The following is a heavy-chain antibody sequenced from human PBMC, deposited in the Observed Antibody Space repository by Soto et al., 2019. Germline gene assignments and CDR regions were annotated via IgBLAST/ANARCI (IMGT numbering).Heavy chain of an antibody. CDR3: ARLTVPLDIVVLPTAPFDY. D-gene: IGHD2-15*01. CDR1: GYTFIDYY. CDR2: INPKRGAT. Sequence: VQLVQSGAEVKKPGASVKVSCKASGYTFIDYYIHWVRQAPGQGLEWMVWINPKRGATHSAQKFQGRVTMTRDASITTAYLELSRLRSGDTAVYFCARLTVPLDIVVLPTAPFDYWGQGTLVTVSS. V-gene: IGHV1-2*02. J-gene: IGHJ4*02.